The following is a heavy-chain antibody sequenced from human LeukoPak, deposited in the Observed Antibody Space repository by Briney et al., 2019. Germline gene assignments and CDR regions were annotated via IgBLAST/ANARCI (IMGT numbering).Heavy chain of an antibody. Sequence: GGSLRLSCAASGFTFSSYWMHWVRQAPGKGLLWVSRINSDGSSTSYADSVKGRFAISRDNAKNTLYLQMNSLRAEDTAVYYCAGDGTSGWSLFDYWGQGTLVTVSS. CDR3: AGDGTSGWSLFDY. J-gene: IGHJ4*02. D-gene: IGHD2-15*01. CDR1: GFTFSSYW. CDR2: INSDGSST. V-gene: IGHV3-74*01.